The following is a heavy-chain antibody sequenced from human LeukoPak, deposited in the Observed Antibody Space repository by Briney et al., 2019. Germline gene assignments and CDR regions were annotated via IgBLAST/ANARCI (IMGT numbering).Heavy chain of an antibody. V-gene: IGHV4-59*01. CDR2: IYYSGST. J-gene: IGHJ3*02. CDR1: GGSISSYY. Sequence: SETLSLTCTVSGGSISSYYWSWIRQPPGKGLEWIGHIYYSGSTNYNPSLKSRVTTSIDASKSRCSLKLSSVTAADTAVYYCARRSVTLDAFDIWGQGTMVTVSS. D-gene: IGHD4-17*01. CDR3: ARRSVTLDAFDI.